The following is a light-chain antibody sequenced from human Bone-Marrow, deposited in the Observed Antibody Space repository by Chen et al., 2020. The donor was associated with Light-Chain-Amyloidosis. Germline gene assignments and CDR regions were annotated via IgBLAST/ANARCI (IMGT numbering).Light chain of an antibody. CDR3: QERTNWPLYT. CDR2: DAS. Sequence: EIVMTQSPATLSVSPGERATLPCRASQSVSSNLAWYQHKPGQAPRLLIYDASIRATGIPARFSGSGSGTDFTLTINSLEPEDFAVYYCQERTNWPLYTFGQGTKLEI. CDR1: QSVSSN. J-gene: IGKJ2*01. V-gene: IGKV3-11*01.